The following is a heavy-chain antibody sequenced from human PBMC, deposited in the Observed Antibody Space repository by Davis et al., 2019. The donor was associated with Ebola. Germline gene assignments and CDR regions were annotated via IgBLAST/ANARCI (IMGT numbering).Heavy chain of an antibody. D-gene: IGHD6-19*01. J-gene: IGHJ4*02. V-gene: IGHV1-18*01. CDR1: GGSINNCV. CDR2: ISAYNGNT. CDR3: ATTQWLREFDN. Sequence: AASVKVSCKASGGSINNCVITWVRQAPGQGLEWMGWISAYNGNTNYAQKLQGRVTMTTDTSTSTAYMELRSLRSDDTAVYYCATTQWLREFDNWGQGTLVTVSS.